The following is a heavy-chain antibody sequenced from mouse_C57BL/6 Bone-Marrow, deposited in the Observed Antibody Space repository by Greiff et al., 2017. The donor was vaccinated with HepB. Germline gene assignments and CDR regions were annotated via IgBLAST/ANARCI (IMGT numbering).Heavy chain of an antibody. CDR1: GYTFTSYW. D-gene: IGHD1-1*01. J-gene: IGHJ3*01. CDR3: ARDYYGSSLFAY. V-gene: IGHV1-64*01. CDR2: IHPNSGST. Sequence: VKLQQPGAELVKPGASVKLSCKASGYTFTSYWMHWVKQRPGQGLEWIGMIHPNSGSTNYNEKFKSKATLTVDKSSSTAYMQLSSLTSEDSAVYYCARDYYGSSLFAYWGQGSLVTVSA.